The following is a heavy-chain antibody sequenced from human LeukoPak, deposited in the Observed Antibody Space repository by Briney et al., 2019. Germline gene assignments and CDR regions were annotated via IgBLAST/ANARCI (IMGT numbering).Heavy chain of an antibody. V-gene: IGHV3-74*01. CDR2: INDGGTYT. Sequence: GGSLRLSCAASEFAFTEYWMHWVRQTPGKGLMWVSRINDGGTYTAYADSVKGRFTVSRDNAANTLYLQMNSLRVEDTAIYYCAREIKIQGFRAFDYWGQGTPVTVSS. J-gene: IGHJ4*02. CDR3: AREIKIQGFRAFDY. CDR1: EFAFTEYW. D-gene: IGHD3-10*01.